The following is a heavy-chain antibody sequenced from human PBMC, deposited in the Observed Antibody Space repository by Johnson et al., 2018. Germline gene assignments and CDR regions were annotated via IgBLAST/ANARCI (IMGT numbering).Heavy chain of an antibody. Sequence: QVQLVQSGGGVVQPGRSLRLSCAASEFSFSNYGMHWVRQPPGKGLEWVAVISYDGTMDYYVDSVNDRFTISRDNSNSTLYLEMKGLRAEDTAGYYCVKDYYDNNGRALDCWGQGTMVTVSS. V-gene: IGHV3-30*18. CDR1: EFSFSNYG. J-gene: IGHJ3*01. CDR2: ISYDGTMD. CDR3: VKDYYDNNGRALDC. D-gene: IGHD3-22*01.